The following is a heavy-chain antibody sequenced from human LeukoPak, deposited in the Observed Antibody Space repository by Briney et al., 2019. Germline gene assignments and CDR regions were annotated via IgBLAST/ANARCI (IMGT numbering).Heavy chain of an antibody. Sequence: PSETLSLTCAVDGWSFSGYYWSWIRQPPGKGLEWVGEINHSGRTNYNPSLKSRVTISLDPSKNQFSLKLSSVTAADTAVYYCARGRKYTSGYRVTELGSGYSDYWGQGTLVTVSS. V-gene: IGHV4-34*01. CDR3: ARGRKYTSGYRVTELGSGYSDY. D-gene: IGHD5-18*01. J-gene: IGHJ4*02. CDR2: INHSGRT. CDR1: GWSFSGYY.